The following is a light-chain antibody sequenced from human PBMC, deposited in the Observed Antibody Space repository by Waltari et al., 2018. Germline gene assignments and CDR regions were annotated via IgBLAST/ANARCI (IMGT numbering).Light chain of an antibody. V-gene: IGLV3-19*01. Sequence: SSELTQDPAVSVALGQTVRITCQGDSLRSYCASWYQQKPGQAPVLVIYGKNNRPSGIPDRFSGSSSGNTASLTITGAQAEDEADYYCNSRDSSGTHVVFGGGTKLTVL. J-gene: IGLJ2*01. CDR3: NSRDSSGTHVV. CDR1: SLRSYC. CDR2: GKN.